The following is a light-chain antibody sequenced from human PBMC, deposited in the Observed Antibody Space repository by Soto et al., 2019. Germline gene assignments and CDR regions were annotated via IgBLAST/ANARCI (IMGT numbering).Light chain of an antibody. J-gene: IGKJ1*01. CDR2: GAS. CDR3: QQYGSSPWT. V-gene: IGKV3-20*01. Sequence: EVVLTQSPGTLSLSPGERATLSCRASQSVSSTYLAWYQQKPGQAPRLFIYGASNRATGIPDRFSGSGSGTDFTLTISRLEPEDFAVYYCQQYGSSPWTFGQGTKVEIK. CDR1: QSVSSTY.